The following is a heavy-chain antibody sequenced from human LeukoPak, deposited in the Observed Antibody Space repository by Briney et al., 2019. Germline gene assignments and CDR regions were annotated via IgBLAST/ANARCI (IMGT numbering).Heavy chain of an antibody. CDR2: IIPILGIA. J-gene: IGHJ4*02. CDR1: GGTFSSYA. CDR3: ARSGGLVTTLDY. Sequence: ASVKVSCKAFGGTFSSYAISWVRQAPGQGLEWMGRIIPILGIANYAQKFQGRVTITADKSTSTAYMELSSLRSEDTAVYYCARSGGLVTTLDYWGQGTLVTVSS. D-gene: IGHD3/OR15-3a*01. V-gene: IGHV1-69*04.